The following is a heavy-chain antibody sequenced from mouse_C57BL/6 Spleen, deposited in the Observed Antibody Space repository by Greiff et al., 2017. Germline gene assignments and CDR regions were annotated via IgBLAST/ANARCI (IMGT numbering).Heavy chain of an antibody. V-gene: IGHV1-42*01. J-gene: IGHJ4*01. CDR1: GYSFTGYY. CDR3: ARGEDYDPYAMDY. Sequence: VQLQQSGPELVKPGASVKISCKASGYSFTGYYMNWVKQSPEKSLEWIGEINPSTGGTTYNQKFKAKATLTVDKSSSTAYMQLKSLTSEDSAVYYCARGEDYDPYAMDYWGQGTSVTVSS. CDR2: INPSTGGT. D-gene: IGHD2-4*01.